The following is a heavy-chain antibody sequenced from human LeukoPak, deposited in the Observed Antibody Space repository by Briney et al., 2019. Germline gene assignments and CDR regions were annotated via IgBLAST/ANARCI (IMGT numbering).Heavy chain of an antibody. CDR2: IYYSGST. V-gene: IGHV4-59*08. CDR3: ARRGEVAPPAGHYYYGMDV. D-gene: IGHD2-2*01. J-gene: IGHJ6*02. CDR1: GGSISIYY. Sequence: SETLSLTCTVYGGSISIYYWSWIRQPQGKGLEWIGYIYYSGSTNYNPSLKSRVTISVDTSKNQFSLKLSSVTAADTAVYYCARRGEVAPPAGHYYYGMDVWGQGTTVTVSS.